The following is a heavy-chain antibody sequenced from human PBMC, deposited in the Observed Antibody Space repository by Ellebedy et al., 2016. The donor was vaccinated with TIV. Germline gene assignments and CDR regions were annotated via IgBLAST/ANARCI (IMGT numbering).Heavy chain of an antibody. CDR3: ASGFQ. CDR2: LNQDGSVK. D-gene: IGHD3-10*01. V-gene: IGHV3-7*01. CDR1: GFTFRNYA. J-gene: IGHJ4*02. Sequence: GGSLRLSCAASGFTFRNYAINWVRQAPGKGLEWVANLNQDGSVKYYVDSVKGRFTISRDNAKNSLYLQMNSLRAEDTAVYYCASGFQWGQGTLVTVSS.